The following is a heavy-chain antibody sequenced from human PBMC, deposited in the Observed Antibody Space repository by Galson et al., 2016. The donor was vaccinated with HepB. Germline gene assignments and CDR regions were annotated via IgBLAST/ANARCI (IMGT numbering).Heavy chain of an antibody. CDR2: IYYSGST. CDR1: GGSISSSSYY. Sequence: ETLSLTCTVSGGSISSSSYYWGWIRQPPGKGLEWIGSIYYSGSTYYNPSLQSRVTISVDTSKNQFSLRLSSVTAADTAVYYCATLVGELLRNLPTYGMDVWGQGTTVTVSS. V-gene: IGHV4-39*01. D-gene: IGHD1-26*01. J-gene: IGHJ6*02. CDR3: ATLVGELLRNLPTYGMDV.